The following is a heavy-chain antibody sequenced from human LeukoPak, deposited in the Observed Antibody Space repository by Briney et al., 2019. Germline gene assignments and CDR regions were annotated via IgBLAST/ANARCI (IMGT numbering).Heavy chain of an antibody. CDR1: GYTFTGYY. D-gene: IGHD3-10*01. CDR2: INPNSGGT. J-gene: IGHJ5*02. CDR3: ARTYYYGSDPFDP. Sequence: ASVKVSCKASGYTFTGYYMHWVRQAPGQGLEWMGWINPNSGGTNYAQNFQGRVTMTRDTSISTAYMELRRLRSDDTAVYYCARTYYYGSDPFDPWGQGTLVTVSS. V-gene: IGHV1-2*02.